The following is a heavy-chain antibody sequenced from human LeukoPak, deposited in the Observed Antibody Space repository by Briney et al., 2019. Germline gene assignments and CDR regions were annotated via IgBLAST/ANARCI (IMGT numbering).Heavy chain of an antibody. J-gene: IGHJ4*02. D-gene: IGHD3-10*01. CDR1: GFSVSSNY. CDR2: INSGGST. CDR3: ARDREYGSGVFDY. V-gene: IGHV3-53*01. Sequence: GGSLRLSCAASGFSVSSNYMSWVRQAPGKGLEWVSVINSGGSTYYADSVKGRFTISRDNSKNTLYLQMNSLRAEDTAVYYCARDREYGSGVFDYWGQGTLVTVSS.